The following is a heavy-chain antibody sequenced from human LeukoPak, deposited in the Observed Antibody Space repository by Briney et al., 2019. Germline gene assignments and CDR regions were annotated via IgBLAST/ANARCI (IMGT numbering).Heavy chain of an antibody. CDR2: INPDGSWT. CDR1: EFTFSTYW. J-gene: IGHJ4*02. CDR3: ARDLAGSRDK. D-gene: IGHD2-15*01. V-gene: IGHV3-74*01. Sequence: GESLRLSCIDSEFTFSTYWMHWVRQAPGKGPVWVSRINPDGSWTDYADSVKGRFTISRDNAKNTLYLQMNSLRAEDTAVYYCARDLAGSRDKWGQGTLVTVSS.